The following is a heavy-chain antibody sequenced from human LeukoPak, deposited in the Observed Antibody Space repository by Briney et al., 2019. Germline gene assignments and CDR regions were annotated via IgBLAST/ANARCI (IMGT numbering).Heavy chain of an antibody. CDR1: GYTFTSYY. CDR2: INPSGGST. CDR3: ARDLCSSTSCYLEVDY. Sequence: ASVKVSCKASGYTFTSYYIHWVRPAPGQGLEWMGIINPSGGSTSYAQKFQGRVTMTRDTSTSTVYMELSSLRSEDTAVYYCARDLCSSTSCYLEVDYWGQGTLVTVSS. V-gene: IGHV1-46*01. D-gene: IGHD2-2*01. J-gene: IGHJ4*02.